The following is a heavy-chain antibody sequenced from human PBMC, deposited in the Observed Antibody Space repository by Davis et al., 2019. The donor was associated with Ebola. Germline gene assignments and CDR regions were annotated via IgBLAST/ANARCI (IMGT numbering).Heavy chain of an antibody. CDR2: ISYDGSNK. D-gene: IGHD6-13*01. CDR3: AKDFKAAAGYYYGMDV. CDR1: GFTFSSYW. J-gene: IGHJ6*02. Sequence: GESLKISCAASGFTFSSYWMSWVRQAPGKGLEWVAVISYDGSNKYYADSVKGRFTISRDNSKNTLYLQMNSLRAEDTAVYYCAKDFKAAAGYYYGMDVWGQGTTVTVSS. V-gene: IGHV3-30*18.